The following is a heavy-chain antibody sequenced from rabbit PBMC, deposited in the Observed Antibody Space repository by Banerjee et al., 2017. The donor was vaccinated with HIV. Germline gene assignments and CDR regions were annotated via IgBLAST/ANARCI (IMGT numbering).Heavy chain of an antibody. V-gene: IGHV1S45*01. J-gene: IGHJ4*01. D-gene: IGHD6-1*01. Sequence: QEQLVESGGGLVQPEGSLTLTCTASGFSFSSSYWICWVRQAPGKGLEWIACIYAGSSGSTYYANWAKGRFTISKTSSTTVTLQMTSLTAADTATYFCARSTHADYGGYGYVNLWGPGTLVTVS. CDR1: GFSFSSSYW. CDR2: IYAGSSGST. CDR3: ARSTHADYGGYGYVNL.